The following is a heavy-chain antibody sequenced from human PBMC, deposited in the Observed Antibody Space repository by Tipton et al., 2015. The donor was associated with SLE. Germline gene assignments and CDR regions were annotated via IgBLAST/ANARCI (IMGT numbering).Heavy chain of an antibody. V-gene: IGHV3-48*03. CDR1: GFTFSSYE. CDR3: ARDRGLGGSSGRGY. CDR2: ISSSGSTI. D-gene: IGHD6-25*01. Sequence: SLRLSCAASGFTFSSYEMNWVRQAPGKGLEWVSYISSSGSTIYYADSVKGRFTISRDNAKNSLYLQMNSLRAEDTAVYYCARDRGLGGSSGRGYWGQGTLVTVSS. J-gene: IGHJ4*02.